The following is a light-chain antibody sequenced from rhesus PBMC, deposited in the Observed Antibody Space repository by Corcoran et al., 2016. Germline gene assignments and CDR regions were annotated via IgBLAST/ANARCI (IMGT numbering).Light chain of an antibody. J-gene: IGKJ4*01. V-gene: IGKV1S11*01. Sequence: DIQITQSPSSLSASVGDRVTITCQASQGISSWLAWYQQTPGKAPKPLIYASSSLQTGVPSRFTGSGSVTDFTLTISSLQPEDFAIYYCQQHNRYPLTFGGGTTVESK. CDR3: QQHNRYPLT. CDR2: ASS. CDR1: QGISSW.